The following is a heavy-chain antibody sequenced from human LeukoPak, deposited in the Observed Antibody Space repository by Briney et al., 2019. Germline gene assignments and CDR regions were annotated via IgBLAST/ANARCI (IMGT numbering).Heavy chain of an antibody. Sequence: GGSLRLSCAASGFTFSSYSMNWVRQAPGKGLEWVSSISSSSSYIYYADSVKGRFTISRDNAKNSLYLQMNSLRAEDTAVYYCASASGQSGPPLDYWGQGTLVTVSS. CDR1: GFTFSSYS. J-gene: IGHJ4*02. V-gene: IGHV3-21*01. CDR3: ASASGQSGPPLDY. CDR2: ISSSSSYI. D-gene: IGHD3-10*01.